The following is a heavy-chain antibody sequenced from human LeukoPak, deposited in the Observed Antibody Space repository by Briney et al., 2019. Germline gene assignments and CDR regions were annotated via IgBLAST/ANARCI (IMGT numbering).Heavy chain of an antibody. CDR1: GFTFSSYA. Sequence: GGSLRLSCAASGFTFSSYAMSWVRQAPGKGLEWVSAISGSGGSTSYADSVKGRFTISRDNSKNTLYLQMNSLRAEDTAVYYCAKGCYYGSGGFDYWGQGTLVTVSS. J-gene: IGHJ4*02. CDR3: AKGCYYGSGGFDY. V-gene: IGHV3-23*01. CDR2: ISGSGGST. D-gene: IGHD3-10*01.